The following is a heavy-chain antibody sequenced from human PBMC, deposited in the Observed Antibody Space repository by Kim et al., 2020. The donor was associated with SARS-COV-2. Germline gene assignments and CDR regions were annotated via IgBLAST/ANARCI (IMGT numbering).Heavy chain of an antibody. V-gene: IGHV3-23*03. J-gene: IGHJ6*02. CDR3: AGGSGSYFLYGMDV. Sequence: ADSVKGRFTISRDNAKNTLYLQMNSLRAEDTAVYYCAGGSGSYFLYGMDVWGQGTTVTVSS. D-gene: IGHD1-26*01.